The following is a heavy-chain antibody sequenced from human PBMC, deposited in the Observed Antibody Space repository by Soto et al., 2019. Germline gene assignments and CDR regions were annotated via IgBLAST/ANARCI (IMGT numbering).Heavy chain of an antibody. V-gene: IGHV4-59*01. CDR1: GGSISGYY. CDR2: ISYSGST. Sequence: SETLSLTCTVSGGSISGYYWSWIRQPPGKGLEWIGYISYSGSTNYNLSLKSRVTISVDTSKNQLSLRLSSVTAADTAVYYCARGSIDWLHPDWMGDYWGQGTLVTVSS. J-gene: IGHJ4*02. D-gene: IGHD3-9*01. CDR3: ARGSIDWLHPDWMGDY.